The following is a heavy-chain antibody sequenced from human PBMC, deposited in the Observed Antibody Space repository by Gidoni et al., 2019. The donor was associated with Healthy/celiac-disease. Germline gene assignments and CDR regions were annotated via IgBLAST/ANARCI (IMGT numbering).Heavy chain of an antibody. CDR3: AKGPGGVATMGFGDYYYYYGMDV. V-gene: IGHV3-9*01. Sequence: EVQLVESGGGLVQPGRSLRLSCAASGFTFDDYALHWVRQAPGKGLEWVSGSSWNSGSIGYADSVKGRFTISRDNAKNSLYLQMNSLRAEDTALYYCAKGPGGVATMGFGDYYYYYGMDVWGQGTTVTVSS. J-gene: IGHJ6*02. CDR2: SSWNSGSI. CDR1: GFTFDDYA. D-gene: IGHD5-12*01.